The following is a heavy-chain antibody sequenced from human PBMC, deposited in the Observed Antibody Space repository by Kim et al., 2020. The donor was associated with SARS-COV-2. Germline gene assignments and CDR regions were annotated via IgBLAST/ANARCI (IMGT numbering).Heavy chain of an antibody. J-gene: IGHJ3*01. CDR2: IPMSSSTI. V-gene: IGHV3-48*02. Sequence: GGSLRLSCATSGFTFSAYDMNWVRQAPGKGLEWLSFIPMSSSTISYADSVEGRFTISRDNAKNSLFLQMNSLRDEDTALYYCVSGGLEGAFDVCGHGTM. CDR1: GFTFSAYD. D-gene: IGHD3-3*01. CDR3: VSGGLEGAFDV.